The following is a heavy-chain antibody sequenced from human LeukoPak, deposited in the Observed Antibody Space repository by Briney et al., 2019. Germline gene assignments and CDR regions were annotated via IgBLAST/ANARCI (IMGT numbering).Heavy chain of an antibody. J-gene: IGHJ5*02. CDR3: ARELTFRTSGYSSSWYLRNWFDP. V-gene: IGHV4-34*01. D-gene: IGHD6-13*01. CDR1: GGSFSGYY. Sequence: PSETLSLTCAVYGGSFSGYYWSWIRQPPGKGLEWIGEINHSGSTNYNPSLKSRVTISVDTSKNQFSLKLSSVTAADTAVYYCARELTFRTSGYSSSWYLRNWFDPWGQGTLVTVSS. CDR2: INHSGST.